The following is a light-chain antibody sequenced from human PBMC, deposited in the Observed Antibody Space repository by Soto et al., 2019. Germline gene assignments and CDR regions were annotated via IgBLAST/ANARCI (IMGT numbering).Light chain of an antibody. Sequence: QSVLTQPPSASGSPGQSVTISCTGTSSDVGGYPYVSWYQQHPGKAPKLMTYEVSKRPSGVPDRFSGSKSGNTASLTVSGLQAEDEADYYRSSHAGSNNYVFGTGTKV. CDR1: SSDVGGYPY. CDR2: EVS. CDR3: SSHAGSNNYV. V-gene: IGLV2-8*01. J-gene: IGLJ1*01.